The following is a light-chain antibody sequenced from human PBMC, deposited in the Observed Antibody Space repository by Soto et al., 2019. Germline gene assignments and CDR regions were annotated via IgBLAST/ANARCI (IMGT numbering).Light chain of an antibody. Sequence: QSALTQPPSASGSPGQSVTISCTGTSSDVADYNYVSWYQQYPGKAPKLMIYEVSKRPSGVPDRFSGSKSGNTASLTVSGLEDEDEADYYCSSYAGSNNWVFGGGTKLTVL. J-gene: IGLJ3*02. CDR1: SSDVADYNY. V-gene: IGLV2-8*01. CDR3: SSYAGSNNWV. CDR2: EVS.